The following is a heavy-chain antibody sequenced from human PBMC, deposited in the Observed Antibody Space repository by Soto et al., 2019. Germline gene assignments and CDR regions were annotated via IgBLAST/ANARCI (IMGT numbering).Heavy chain of an antibody. Sequence: QVQLVQSGAEVKKPGSSVKVSCKASGGTFSSYTISWVRQAPGQGLEWMGRIIPILGIANYAQKFQGRVTITADKSTSTAYMELSSLRSEDTAVYYCARCVEEQLVLWFDPWGQGTLVTVSS. CDR1: GGTFSSYT. CDR3: ARCVEEQLVLWFDP. J-gene: IGHJ5*02. D-gene: IGHD6-13*01. CDR2: IIPILGIA. V-gene: IGHV1-69*02.